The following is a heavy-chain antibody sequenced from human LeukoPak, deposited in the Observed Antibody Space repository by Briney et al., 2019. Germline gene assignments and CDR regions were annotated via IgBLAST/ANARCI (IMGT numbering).Heavy chain of an antibody. CDR1: GGSFSGYY. Sequence: PSETLSLTCAVYGGSFSGYYWSWIRQPPGKGLEWIGEINHSGSTNYNPSLKSRATISVDTSKNQFSLKLSSVTAADTAVYYCARYGRYYYGMDVWGQGTTVTVSS. V-gene: IGHV4-34*01. D-gene: IGHD3-10*01. CDR3: ARYGRYYYGMDV. CDR2: INHSGST. J-gene: IGHJ6*02.